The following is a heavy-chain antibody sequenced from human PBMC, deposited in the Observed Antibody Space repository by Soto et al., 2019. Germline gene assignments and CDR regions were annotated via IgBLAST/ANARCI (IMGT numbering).Heavy chain of an antibody. CDR2: IYTSGRT. V-gene: IGHV4-4*07. Sequence: PSETLSLTCTVSGGSIGGFYWSWIRQPAGKGLEWIGRIYTSGRTNYNPSLKSRVTISLDTSMNYFSLRLSSVTAADTAVYYCARGQRFSDWFDPWGQGTLVTVSS. D-gene: IGHD3-3*01. CDR3: ARGQRFSDWFDP. CDR1: GGSIGGFY. J-gene: IGHJ5*02.